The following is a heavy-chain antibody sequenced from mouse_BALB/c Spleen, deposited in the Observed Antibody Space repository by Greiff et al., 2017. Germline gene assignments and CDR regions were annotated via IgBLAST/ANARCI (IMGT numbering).Heavy chain of an antibody. D-gene: IGHD2-4*01. Sequence: QVQLKESGAELAKPGASVKMSCKASGYTFTSYTMHWVKQRPGQGLEWIGYINPSSGYTEYNQKFKDKTTLTADKSSSTAYMQLSSLTSEDSAVYYCARRGDYPWFAYWGQGTLVTVSA. CDR3: ARRGDYPWFAY. V-gene: IGHV1-4*02. CDR1: GYTFTSYT. J-gene: IGHJ3*01. CDR2: INPSSGYT.